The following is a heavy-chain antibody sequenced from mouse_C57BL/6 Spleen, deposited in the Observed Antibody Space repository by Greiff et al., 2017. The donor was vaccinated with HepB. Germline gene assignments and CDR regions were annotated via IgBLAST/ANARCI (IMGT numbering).Heavy chain of an antibody. CDR3: AREYGSSFYFDY. CDR2: IHPNSGST. D-gene: IGHD1-1*01. CDR1: GYTFTSYW. Sequence: QVQLQQPGAELVKPGASVKLSCKASGYTFTSYWMHWVKQRPGQGLEWIGMIHPNSGSTNYNEKFKSKATLTVDKSSSTAYMQLSSLTSEDSAVYYCAREYGSSFYFDYWGQGTTLTVSS. J-gene: IGHJ2*01. V-gene: IGHV1-64*01.